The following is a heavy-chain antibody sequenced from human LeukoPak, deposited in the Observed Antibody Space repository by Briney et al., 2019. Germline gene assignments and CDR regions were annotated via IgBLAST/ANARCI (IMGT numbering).Heavy chain of an antibody. J-gene: IGHJ4*02. CDR1: GGSISSGSYY. CDR2: IYTSGST. CDR3: ARQANVQIKYEWELGHYYFDY. V-gene: IGHV4-61*02. D-gene: IGHD1-26*01. Sequence: SQTLSLTCTVSGGSISSGSYYWSWIRQPAGKGLEWIGRIYTSGSTNYNPSLKSRVTISVDTSKNQFSLKLSSVTAADTAVYYCARQANVQIKYEWELGHYYFDYWGQGTLVTVSS.